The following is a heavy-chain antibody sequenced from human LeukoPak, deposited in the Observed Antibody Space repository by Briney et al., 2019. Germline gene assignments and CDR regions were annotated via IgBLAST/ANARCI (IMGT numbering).Heavy chain of an antibody. CDR3: APDYYDSSGYESFDY. V-gene: IGHV1-69*13. CDR1: GGTFSSYA. D-gene: IGHD3-22*01. Sequence: GDSVKVSCKASGGTFSSYAISWVRQAPGQGLEWMGGIIPIFGTANYAQKFQGRVTITADESTSTAYMELSSLRSEDTAVYYCAPDYYDSSGYESFDYWGQGTLVTVSS. CDR2: IIPIFGTA. J-gene: IGHJ4*02.